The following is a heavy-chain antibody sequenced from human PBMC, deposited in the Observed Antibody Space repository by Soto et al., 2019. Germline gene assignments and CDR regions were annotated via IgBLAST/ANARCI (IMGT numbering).Heavy chain of an antibody. D-gene: IGHD3-10*02. CDR2: SSNSGTFT. CDR3: ARSGDNYNVLDY. CDR1: GFSISDHY. V-gene: IGHV3-11*05. J-gene: IGHJ4*02. Sequence: QVQLVESGGGLVKPGGSLRLTCAASGFSISDHYMSWIRQAPGKGLEWVSYSSNSGTFTKYADSVKGRFSISRDNAKNSLYLEINSLRGEDTAIYYCARSGDNYNVLDYWGQGTPVTFSS.